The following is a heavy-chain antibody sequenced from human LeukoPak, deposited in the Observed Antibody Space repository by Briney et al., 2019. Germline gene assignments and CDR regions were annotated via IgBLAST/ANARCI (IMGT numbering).Heavy chain of an antibody. Sequence: GASVKVSCKTSGYPFTTSEINWVRQAAGQGLEWMGWVHPNSGNTAYAQKFQGRVTMTRDTSISTAYMELSGLRSDDTAVYFCARGPRNDPWGQGTLVTVSS. CDR1: GYPFTTSE. D-gene: IGHD1-14*01. CDR3: ARGPRNDP. J-gene: IGHJ5*02. V-gene: IGHV1-8*01. CDR2: VHPNSGNT.